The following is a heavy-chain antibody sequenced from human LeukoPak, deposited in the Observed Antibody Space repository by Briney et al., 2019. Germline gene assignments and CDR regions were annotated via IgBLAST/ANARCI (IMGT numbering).Heavy chain of an antibody. CDR1: GGSFSGYY. Sequence: PSETLSLTCAVYGGSFSGYYWSWIRQPPGKWLEWIGEINHSGSTNYNPSLKRRVTISVDTSKNQFSLKLSSVTAADTAVYYCSRRPSGCGAFDIWGQGTMVTVSS. V-gene: IGHV4-34*01. CDR2: INHSGST. CDR3: SRRPSGCGAFDI. J-gene: IGHJ3*02. D-gene: IGHD6-19*01.